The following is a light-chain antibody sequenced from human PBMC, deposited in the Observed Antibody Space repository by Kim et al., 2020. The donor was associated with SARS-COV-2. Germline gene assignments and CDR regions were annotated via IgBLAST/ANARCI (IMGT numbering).Light chain of an antibody. CDR2: AAS. CDR1: QSVTTN. V-gene: IGKV3-15*01. J-gene: IGKJ2*01. Sequence: EIVMTQSPATLSVSPGERATLSCRASQSVTTNLAWYQQKPGQAPRLLMYAASTRATGFPARFSGSGSGTEFTLTISSLQSEDFAVYSCQQYNNWPYTFGQGTKLEI. CDR3: QQYNNWPYT.